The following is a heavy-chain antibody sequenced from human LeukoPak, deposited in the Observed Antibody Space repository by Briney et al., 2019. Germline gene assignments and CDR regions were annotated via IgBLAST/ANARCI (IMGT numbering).Heavy chain of an antibody. J-gene: IGHJ4*02. CDR1: GFTFSNYW. CDR2: INERATII. D-gene: IGHD3-16*01. CDR3: ARDLILVWTPGDDFDH. V-gene: IGHV3-74*01. Sequence: GGSLRLSCAASGFTFSNYWMHWVRQAPGKGLEWVSRINERATIISYADSVKGRFTISRENARNTLYLQMNSLTAEDTAVYYCARDLILVWTPGDDFDHWGQGTLVTVSS.